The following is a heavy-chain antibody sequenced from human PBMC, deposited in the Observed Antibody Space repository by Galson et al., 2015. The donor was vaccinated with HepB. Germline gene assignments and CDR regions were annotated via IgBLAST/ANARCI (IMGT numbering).Heavy chain of an antibody. CDR2: INTRGTTI. D-gene: IGHD5-12*01. V-gene: IGHV3-48*04. J-gene: IGHJ6*02. CDR3: ARVYSFYNYYGMDV. CDR1: GFRFSNYA. Sequence: SLRLSCAAPGFRFSNYAMNWVRQAPGKGLEWVSYINTRGTTIYYADSVKGRFTISRDTAKNSLSLQMTSLRGEDTALYYCARVYSFYNYYGMDVWGQGTTVTVSS.